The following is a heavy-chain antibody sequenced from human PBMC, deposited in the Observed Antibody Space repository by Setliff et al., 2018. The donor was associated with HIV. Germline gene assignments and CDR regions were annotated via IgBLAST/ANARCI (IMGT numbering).Heavy chain of an antibody. CDR1: GGSFSAYY. V-gene: IGHV4-34*01. Sequence: SETLSLTCAVYGGSFSAYYWSWIRQSPEMGLEWIAEISHTGSTKYNPSLGSRVTISLATSKNQFSLSLRSLSAADTAVYYCASRIYYYDSNNFLREEGFDPWGQGTLVTVSS. CDR3: ASRIYYYDSNNFLREEGFDP. J-gene: IGHJ5*02. CDR2: ISHTGST. D-gene: IGHD3-22*01.